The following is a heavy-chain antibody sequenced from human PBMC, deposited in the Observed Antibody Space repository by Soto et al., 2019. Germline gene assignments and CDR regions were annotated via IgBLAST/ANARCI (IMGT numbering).Heavy chain of an antibody. J-gene: IGHJ5*02. D-gene: IGHD2-21*01. CDR2: VNQSGDT. CDR1: GGSVSGYS. V-gene: IGHV4-34*01. Sequence: QVQVQQWGAGLLKPSETLSLTCAVNGGSVSGYSWSWIRQPPGKGLEWIGEVNQSGDTNYNSSLRSRVSRSAATSKRQLPLKLTSVTAADTAVYYCARMGYYYAGGDSKWFDPWGQGTLVTVSS. CDR3: ARMGYYYAGGDSKWFDP.